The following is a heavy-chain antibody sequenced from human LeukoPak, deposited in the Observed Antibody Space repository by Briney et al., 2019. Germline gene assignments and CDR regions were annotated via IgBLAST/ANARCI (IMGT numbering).Heavy chain of an antibody. CDR1: DGSISSSSYY. J-gene: IGHJ5*02. V-gene: IGHV4-39*01. CDR3: ARHSPTLFPFDP. CDR2: IYYSGST. D-gene: IGHD2-21*01. Sequence: PSETLSLTCTVSDGSISSSSYYWGWIRQPPGKGLEWIGSIYYSGSTYYNPSLKSRVTISVDTSKNQFSLKLSSVTAADTAVYYCARHSPTLFPFDPWGQGTLVTVSS.